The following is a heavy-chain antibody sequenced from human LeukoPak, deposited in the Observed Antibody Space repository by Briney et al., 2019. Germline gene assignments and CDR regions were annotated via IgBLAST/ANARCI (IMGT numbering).Heavy chain of an antibody. V-gene: IGHV3-30*03. D-gene: IGHD3-3*01. CDR3: ARETYDFWSGRLYYFDY. J-gene: IGHJ4*02. CDR1: GFTFSSYG. Sequence: GGSLRLSCAASGFTFSSYGMHWVRQAPGKGLEWVAVISYDGSNKYYADSVKGRFTISRDNSKNTLYLQMNSLRAEDTAVYYCARETYDFWSGRLYYFDYWGQGTLVTVSS. CDR2: ISYDGSNK.